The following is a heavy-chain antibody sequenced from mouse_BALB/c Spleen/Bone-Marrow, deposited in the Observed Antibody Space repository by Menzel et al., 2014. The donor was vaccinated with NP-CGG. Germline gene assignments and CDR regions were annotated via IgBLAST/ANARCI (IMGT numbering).Heavy chain of an antibody. CDR1: GFNIKDTY. J-gene: IGHJ3*01. D-gene: IGHD1-1*01. V-gene: IGHV14-3*02. CDR3: ASYYDRSDGFAY. Sequence: EXXASVKXSXTAYGFNIKDTYMHWVKQRTEQGLEWIGRIDPANGNTKYDPKFQGKATITADTSSNTAYXQLSSLTSQDTPVYYRASYYDRSDGFAYWGQGTLGTRSA. CDR2: IDPANGNT.